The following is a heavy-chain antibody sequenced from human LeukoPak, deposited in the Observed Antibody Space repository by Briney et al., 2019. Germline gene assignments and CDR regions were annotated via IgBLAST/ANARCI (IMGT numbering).Heavy chain of an antibody. CDR3: ARGNMEQWLGRGINWFDP. CDR2: MNPNSGNT. Sequence: GASVKVSCKASGYTFTSYDINWVRQATGQGLEWMGWMNPNSGNTGYAQKFQGRVTITRNTSISTAYMELSSLRSEDTAVYYCARGNMEQWLGRGINWFDPWGQGTLVTVSS. J-gene: IGHJ5*02. V-gene: IGHV1-8*03. D-gene: IGHD6-19*01. CDR1: GYTFTSYD.